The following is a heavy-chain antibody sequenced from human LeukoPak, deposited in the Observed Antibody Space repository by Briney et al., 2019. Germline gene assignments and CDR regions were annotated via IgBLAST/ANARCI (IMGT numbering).Heavy chain of an antibody. V-gene: IGHV1-18*01. CDR2: ISAYNGNT. Sequence: GASVKVSCKASGYTFTSYGISWVRQAPGQGLEWMGWISAYNGNTNYAQKLQGRVTMTTDTSTSTAYMELRSLRSDDTAVYYCVRDNDYVWGSYTTHFDYWGQGTLVTVSS. D-gene: IGHD3-16*01. CDR3: VRDNDYVWGSYTTHFDY. CDR1: GYTFTSYG. J-gene: IGHJ4*02.